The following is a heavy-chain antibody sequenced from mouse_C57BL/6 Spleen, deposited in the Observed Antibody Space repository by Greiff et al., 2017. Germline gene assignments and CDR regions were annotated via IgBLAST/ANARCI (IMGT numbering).Heavy chain of an antibody. CDR1: GFNIKDDY. J-gene: IGHJ4*01. CDR3: TRFATVAGAMDY. Sequence: VQLQQSRAELVRPGASVKLSCTASGFNIKDDYMHWVKQRPEQGLEWIGWIDPENGDTEYASKFQGKATITADTSSNTACLQLSSLTSVDTAVYYCTRFATVAGAMDYWGQGTSVTVSS. V-gene: IGHV14-4*01. D-gene: IGHD1-1*01. CDR2: IDPENGDT.